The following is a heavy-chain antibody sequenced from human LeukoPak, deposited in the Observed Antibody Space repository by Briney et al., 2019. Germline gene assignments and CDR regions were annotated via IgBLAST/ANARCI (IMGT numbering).Heavy chain of an antibody. J-gene: IGHJ4*02. CDR2: IDGDGSST. D-gene: IGHD1-26*01. CDR3: ARSIVGACFDC. Sequence: QSGGSLRLSCAASGFTFSSYWMHWVRQAPGKGLVWVSRIDGDGSSTNYADSVKGRFTISRDNARNTLYLQMNSLRAEDTAVYYCARSIVGACFDCWGQGTLVTVSS. V-gene: IGHV3-74*01. CDR1: GFTFSSYW.